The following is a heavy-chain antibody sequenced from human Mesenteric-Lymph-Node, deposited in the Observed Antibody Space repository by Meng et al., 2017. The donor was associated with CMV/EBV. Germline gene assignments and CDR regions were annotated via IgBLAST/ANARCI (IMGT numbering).Heavy chain of an antibody. CDR2: VHYTGST. Sequence: LRRRESGPGQVKPSETPPLTCTVAGDSISSFYYWGWIRQPPGRGLEWIGSVHYTGSTYYSPSLKSRVTVSVDTSKNQFSLRLTSVTAADTAVYYCARPFPSWQSPRLDPFGAWGQGTLVTRLL. J-gene: IGHJ5*02. CDR3: ARPFPSWQSPRLDPFGA. D-gene: IGHD6-19*01. CDR1: GDSISSFYY. V-gene: IGHV4-39*01.